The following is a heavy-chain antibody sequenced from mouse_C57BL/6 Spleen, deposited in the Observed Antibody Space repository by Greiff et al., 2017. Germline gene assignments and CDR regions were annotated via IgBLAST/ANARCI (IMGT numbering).Heavy chain of an antibody. CDR3: TRRGDDGYYPSYAMDY. CDR1: GYTFTDYE. CDR2: IDPETGGT. J-gene: IGHJ4*01. D-gene: IGHD2-3*01. Sequence: QVQLQQSGAELVRPGASVTLSCKASGYTFTDYEMHWVKQTPVHGLEWIGAIDPETGGTASNQKFKGKAILTADKSSSTAYMELRSLTSEDSAVYYCTRRGDDGYYPSYAMDYWGQGTSVTVSS. V-gene: IGHV1-15*01.